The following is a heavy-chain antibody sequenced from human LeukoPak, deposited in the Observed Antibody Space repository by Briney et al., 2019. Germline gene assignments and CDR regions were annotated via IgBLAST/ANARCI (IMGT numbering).Heavy chain of an antibody. Sequence: GGSLRLSCAASGFTFSGSAMHWVRQASGKGLEWVGRIRSKANSYATAYAASVKGRFTISRDDSKNTAYLQMNSLKTEDTAVYYCTRPPLCSSTSCTNCFAPWGQGTRVTAPS. CDR1: GFTFSGSA. V-gene: IGHV3-73*01. CDR3: TRPPLCSSTSCTNCFAP. D-gene: IGHD2-2*01. CDR2: IRSKANSYAT. J-gene: IGHJ5*02.